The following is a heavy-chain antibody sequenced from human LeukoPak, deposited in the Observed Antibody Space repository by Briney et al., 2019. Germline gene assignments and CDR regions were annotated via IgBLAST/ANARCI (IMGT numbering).Heavy chain of an antibody. D-gene: IGHD3-22*01. CDR3: AYYDSSGYHFDY. CDR1: GCTFSSYA. Sequence: SVKVSCKASGCTFSSYAISWVRQAPGQGLEWMGRIIPIFGIANYAQKFQGRVTITADKSTSTAYMELSSLRSEDTAVYYCAYYDSSGYHFDYWGQGTLVTVSS. CDR2: IIPIFGIA. J-gene: IGHJ4*02. V-gene: IGHV1-69*04.